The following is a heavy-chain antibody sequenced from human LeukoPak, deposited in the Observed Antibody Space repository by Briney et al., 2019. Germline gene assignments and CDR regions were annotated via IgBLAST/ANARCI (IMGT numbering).Heavy chain of an antibody. CDR3: AREYRGEYYFAY. CDR1: GFTVSSNY. CDR2: IYSGGST. D-gene: IGHD3-10*01. Sequence: GGSLRPSCAASGFTVSSNYMSWVRQAPGKGLEWVSVIYSGGSTYYADSVKGRFTISRDNSKNTLYLQMNSLRAEDTAVYYCAREYRGEYYFAYWGQGTLVTVSS. J-gene: IGHJ4*02. V-gene: IGHV3-66*01.